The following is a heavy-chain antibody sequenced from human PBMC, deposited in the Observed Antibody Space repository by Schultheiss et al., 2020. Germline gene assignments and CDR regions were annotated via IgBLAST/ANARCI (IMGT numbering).Heavy chain of an antibody. CDR3: ARTREGGLLLFDY. D-gene: IGHD3-22*01. V-gene: IGHV4-39*01. CDR1: GGSISSSSYY. CDR2: IYYSGST. Sequence: SETLSLTCTVAGGSISSSSYYWGWIRQRPGKGLEWIGSIYYSGSTYYNPSLKSRVTISVDTSKNQFSLKLSSVTAADTAVYYCARTREGGLLLFDYWGQGTLVTVSS. J-gene: IGHJ4*02.